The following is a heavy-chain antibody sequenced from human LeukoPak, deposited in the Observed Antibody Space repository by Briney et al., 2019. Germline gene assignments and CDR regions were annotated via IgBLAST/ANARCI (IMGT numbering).Heavy chain of an antibody. CDR3: ARDRGSTTARGVPSWFDP. Sequence: SETLSLTCAVYGGSFSGYYWTWIRQPAGKGLEWIGRLSSTGSPSYNPSLKSRVTISIDMFRNQLSLKLDSVTVADTAVYFCARDRGSTTARGVPSWFDPWGQGILVTVSS. V-gene: IGHV4-4*07. J-gene: IGHJ5*02. D-gene: IGHD3-10*01. CDR2: LSSTGSP. CDR1: GGSFSGYY.